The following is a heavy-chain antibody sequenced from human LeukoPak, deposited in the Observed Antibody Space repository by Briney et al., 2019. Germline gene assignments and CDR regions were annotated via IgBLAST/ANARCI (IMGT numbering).Heavy chain of an antibody. CDR1: DGSFSGHY. CDR2: INHRGVA. CDR3: ARGAVSGRFGDYFYYMDV. Sequence: SETLSLTCAVYDGSFSGHYWNWIRQPPGKGLQWIGEINHRGVANYNPSLKSRVSIPEDTSKNQFSLTVNSVTAADTALYFCARGAVSGRFGDYFYYMDVWGKGTTVTVSS. V-gene: IGHV4-34*01. J-gene: IGHJ6*03. D-gene: IGHD3-3*01.